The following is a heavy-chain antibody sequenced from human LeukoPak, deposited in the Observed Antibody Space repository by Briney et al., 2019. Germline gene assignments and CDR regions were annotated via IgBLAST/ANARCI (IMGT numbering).Heavy chain of an antibody. J-gene: IGHJ4*02. CDR1: GGSISSSSYY. D-gene: IGHD6-6*01. CDR2: IYYSGST. CDR3: ARAYASMSFDY. Sequence: PSETLSLTCTVSGGSISSSSYYWGWIRQPPGKGLEWIGSIYYSGSTYYNPSLKSRVTISVDTSKNQFSLKLSSVTAADTAVYYCARAYASMSFDYWGQGTLVTVSS. V-gene: IGHV4-39*07.